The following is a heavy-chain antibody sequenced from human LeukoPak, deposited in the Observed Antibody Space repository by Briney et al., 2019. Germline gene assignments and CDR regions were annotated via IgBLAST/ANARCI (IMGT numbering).Heavy chain of an antibody. Sequence: SETLSLTCTVSGGSISSYYWSWIRQPPGKGLEWIGYIYYSGSTNYNPSLKSRVTISVDTSKNQLSLKLSSVTAADTAVYYCARSSRRSSPYFDYWGQGTLVTVSS. CDR2: IYYSGST. V-gene: IGHV4-59*01. CDR3: ARSSRRSSPYFDY. J-gene: IGHJ4*02. CDR1: GGSISSYY. D-gene: IGHD6-13*01.